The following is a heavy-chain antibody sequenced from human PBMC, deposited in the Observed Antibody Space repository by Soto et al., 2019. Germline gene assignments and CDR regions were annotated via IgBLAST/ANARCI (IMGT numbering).Heavy chain of an antibody. V-gene: IGHV4-39*07. Sequence: LEILSLTCSVAGGSISSNSHYWGWIRQSPGKGLEWIGRIYYSGRTYYNPSRKSRDTISADKSKNHFSLNLSSVTAADTAVYYCARSEATVLDYWGQGTLVTVS. D-gene: IGHD4-17*01. J-gene: IGHJ4*02. CDR2: IYYSGRT. CDR3: ARSEATVLDY. CDR1: GGSISSNSHY.